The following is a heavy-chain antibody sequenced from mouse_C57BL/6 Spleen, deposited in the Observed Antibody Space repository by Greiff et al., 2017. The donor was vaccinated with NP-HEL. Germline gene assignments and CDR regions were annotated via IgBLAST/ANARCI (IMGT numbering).Heavy chain of an antibody. J-gene: IGHJ4*01. CDR2: IYPGGGYT. Sequence: QVQLQQSGAELVRPGTSVKMSCKASGYTFTNYWIGWAKQRPGHGLEWIGDIYPGGGYTNYTEKFKGKATLTADTSSSTAYMQFSSLTSEDSAIYYCARVYYARDYWGQGTSVTVSS. V-gene: IGHV1-63*01. CDR3: ARVYYARDY. CDR1: GYTFTNYW.